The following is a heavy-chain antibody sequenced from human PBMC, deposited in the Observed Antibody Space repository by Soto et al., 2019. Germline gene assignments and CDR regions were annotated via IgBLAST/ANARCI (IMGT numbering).Heavy chain of an antibody. CDR1: GFTFSSYG. D-gene: IGHD6-13*01. CDR2: ISYDGSNK. J-gene: IGHJ6*02. Sequence: QVQLVESGGGVVQPGRSLRLSCAASGFTFSSYGMHWVRQAPGKGLEWVAVISYDGSNKYYADSVKGRFTISRDNSKNTLYLQMNSLRAEDTAVYYCAKDRGYSSSWYGYYYYGMDVWGQGTTFTVSS. CDR3: AKDRGYSSSWYGYYYYGMDV. V-gene: IGHV3-30*18.